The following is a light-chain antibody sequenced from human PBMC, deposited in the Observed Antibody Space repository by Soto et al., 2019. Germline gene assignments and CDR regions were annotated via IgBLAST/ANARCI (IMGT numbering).Light chain of an antibody. CDR1: QSISSSY. Sequence: EIVLTQSPGTLSLSPGERATLSCRSSQSISSSYLAWYQQRLGQAPRLLIYGASSRATGISVRFSGSGSGTDFTLTINRLEPEDFAVYYWQQYGSSPWTFGQGTKVEIK. CDR2: GAS. V-gene: IGKV3-20*01. J-gene: IGKJ1*01. CDR3: QQYGSSPWT.